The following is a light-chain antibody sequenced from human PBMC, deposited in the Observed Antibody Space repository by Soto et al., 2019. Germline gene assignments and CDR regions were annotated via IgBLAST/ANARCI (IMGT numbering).Light chain of an antibody. CDR3: GTWDSSLSAGV. CDR1: SSNIGNNY. V-gene: IGLV1-51*02. J-gene: IGLJ2*01. Sequence: QSVLTQPPSVSAAPGQKVTISCSGSSSNIGNNYVSWYQQLPGTAPKLLIYEYNKRPSGIPDRFSGSKSGTSATLGITGLQTGDEADYYCGTWDSSLSAGVFGGGTQLTVL. CDR2: EYN.